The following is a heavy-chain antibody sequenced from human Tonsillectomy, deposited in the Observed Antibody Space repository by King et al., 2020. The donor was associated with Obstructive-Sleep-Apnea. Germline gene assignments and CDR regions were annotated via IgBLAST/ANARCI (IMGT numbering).Heavy chain of an antibody. CDR1: GCSVSNSDYY. CDR2: IYYRGST. J-gene: IGHJ4*02. Sequence: LQLQESGPGLVKPSETLSLTCTVSGCSVSNSDYYGVWILPPPGKGLEGIGYIYYRGSTYYNPSLNSRVTISIDTSTNQFSLKLSSVTAADTAVYYCARDSGPWGQGTLVTVSS. V-gene: IGHV4-39*07. CDR3: ARDSGP. D-gene: IGHD3-10*01.